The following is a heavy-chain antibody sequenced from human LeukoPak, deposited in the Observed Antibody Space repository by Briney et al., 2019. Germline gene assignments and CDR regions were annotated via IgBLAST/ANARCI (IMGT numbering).Heavy chain of an antibody. Sequence: GRSLRLSCAASGLSFSTSAMHWVRQAPGRGLEWVVVISYDGGSKYYADSVKGRFTISRDNSKNTLYLQMNSLRAEDSAVYYCARALGGFGENYFDYWGQGTLVTVSS. CDR1: GLSFSTSA. CDR2: ISYDGGSK. V-gene: IGHV3-30-3*01. CDR3: ARALGGFGENYFDY. D-gene: IGHD3-10*01. J-gene: IGHJ4*02.